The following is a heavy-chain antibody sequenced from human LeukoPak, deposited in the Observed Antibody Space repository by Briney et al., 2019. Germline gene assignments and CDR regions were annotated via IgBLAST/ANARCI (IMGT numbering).Heavy chain of an antibody. CDR3: ARGASSSYIPLYDY. Sequence: SETLSLTCAVYGGSFSGYYWSWIRQPPGKGLEWIGEINHSGSTNYNPSLKSRVTISVDTSKNQFSLKLSSVTAADTAVYYCARGASSSYIPLYDYWGQGTLVTVSS. CDR1: GGSFSGYY. J-gene: IGHJ4*02. V-gene: IGHV4-34*01. D-gene: IGHD6-13*01. CDR2: INHSGST.